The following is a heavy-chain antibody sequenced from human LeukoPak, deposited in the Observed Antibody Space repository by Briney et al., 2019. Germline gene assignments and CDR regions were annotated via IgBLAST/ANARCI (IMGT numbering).Heavy chain of an antibody. Sequence: GGSLRLSCAASGFTFSSYSMNWVRQAPGKALEWVSSISSSSSYIYYADSVKGRFTISRDNAKNSLYLQMNSLRAEDTAVYYCARVADTAMVFDYWGQGTLVTVSS. CDR3: ARVADTAMVFDY. D-gene: IGHD5-18*01. CDR1: GFTFSSYS. CDR2: ISSSSSYI. V-gene: IGHV3-21*01. J-gene: IGHJ4*02.